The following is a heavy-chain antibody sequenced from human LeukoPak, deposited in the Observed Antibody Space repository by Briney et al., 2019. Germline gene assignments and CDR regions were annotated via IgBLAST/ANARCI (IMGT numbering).Heavy chain of an antibody. J-gene: IGHJ6*02. CDR2: ISGSGGST. CDR3: AKAGSSLSMVGYYYYYGMDV. D-gene: IGHD3-10*01. V-gene: IGHV3-23*01. Sequence: GGSLRLSCAASGFTFSSYAMSWVRQAPGKGLEWVSAISGSGGSTYYADSVKGRFTISRDNSKNTLYPQMNSLRAEDTAVYYCAKAGSSLSMVGYYYYYGMDVWGQGTTVTVSS. CDR1: GFTFSSYA.